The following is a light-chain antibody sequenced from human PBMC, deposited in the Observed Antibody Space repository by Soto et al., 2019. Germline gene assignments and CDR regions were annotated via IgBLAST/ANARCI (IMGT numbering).Light chain of an antibody. Sequence: QSVLTQPPSASGTPGQRVNISCFGSSSNIGRDYVYWFQQIPGTIPKLLIYTNNRRSSGVPDRFSGSKSGTSASLAISGLRSEDEADYYCAAWDDSMSGWVFGGGTKVTVL. J-gene: IGLJ3*02. CDR1: SSNIGRDY. V-gene: IGLV1-47*02. CDR3: AAWDDSMSGWV. CDR2: TNN.